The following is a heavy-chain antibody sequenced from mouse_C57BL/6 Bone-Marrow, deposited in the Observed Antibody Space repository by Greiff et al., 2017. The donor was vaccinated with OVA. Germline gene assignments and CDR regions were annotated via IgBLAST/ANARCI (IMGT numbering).Heavy chain of an antibody. J-gene: IGHJ4*01. V-gene: IGHV14-4*01. CDR1: GFTFKDDY. D-gene: IGHD1-1*01. Sequence: VQLQQSGAELVRPGASVKLSCTASGFTFKDDYMHWVKQRPEQGLEWLGWIDPANGDTEYDSKFQGKATLTADTSSNTAYLPLSSLTSQDTAVDDCTTDGSSHYYMDDWGQGTSVTVSS. CDR2: IDPANGDT. CDR3: TTDGSSHYYMDD.